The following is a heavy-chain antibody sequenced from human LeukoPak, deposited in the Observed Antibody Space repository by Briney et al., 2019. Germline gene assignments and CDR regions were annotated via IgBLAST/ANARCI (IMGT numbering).Heavy chain of an antibody. Sequence: ASVKVSCKASGYTFTSYAMHWVRQAPGQRLEWMGWINAGNGNTKYSQKFQGRVTITRNTSASTAYMELSSLRSEDTAVYYCARGNSYYYDSSGSYYFDYWGQGTLVTVSS. V-gene: IGHV1-3*01. CDR1: GYTFTSYA. J-gene: IGHJ4*02. D-gene: IGHD3-22*01. CDR2: INAGNGNT. CDR3: ARGNSYYYDSSGSYYFDY.